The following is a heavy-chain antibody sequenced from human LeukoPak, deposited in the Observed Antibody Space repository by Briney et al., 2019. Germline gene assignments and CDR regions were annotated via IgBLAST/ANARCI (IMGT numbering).Heavy chain of an antibody. D-gene: IGHD3-22*01. CDR2: IYYSGST. CDR1: GGSISSGGYS. J-gene: IGHJ3*02. CDR3: AGEFYESSGYYYVGAFDI. Sequence: SETLSLTCAVSGGSISSGGYSWSWIRQPPGKGLEWIGYIYYSGSTNYNPSLKSRVTISADTSTNQISLKPSSVTAADTAVYYCAGEFYESSGYYYVGAFDIWGQGTMVTVSS. V-gene: IGHV4-61*08.